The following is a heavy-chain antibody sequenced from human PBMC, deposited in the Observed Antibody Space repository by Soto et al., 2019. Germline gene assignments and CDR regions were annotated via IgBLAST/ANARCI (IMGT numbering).Heavy chain of an antibody. V-gene: IGHV3-53*01. CDR2: IYNSDST. Sequence: GGSLRLSCAASGFTVSSNHMNWVRQAPGKGLEWVSVIYNSDSTYYADSVRGRFTISRDNSQNTLFLQMKRLTVDDTAIYYCAAPRDEYGSGVSWFTYGMDIWGQGTTVTVSS. J-gene: IGHJ6*02. D-gene: IGHD3-10*01. CDR1: GFTVSSNH. CDR3: AAPRDEYGSGVSWFTYGMDI.